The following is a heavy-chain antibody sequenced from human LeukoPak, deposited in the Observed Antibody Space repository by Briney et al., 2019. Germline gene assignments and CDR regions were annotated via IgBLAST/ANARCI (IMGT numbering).Heavy chain of an antibody. CDR1: GFTFSSYG. V-gene: IGHV3-30*02. J-gene: IGHJ4*02. D-gene: IGHD3-22*01. CDR3: AGRRTYYYDSSGYYYQTLDY. CDR2: IRYDGSNK. Sequence: GGSLRLSCAASGFTFSSYGMHWVRQAPGKGLEWVAFIRYDGSNKYYADSVKGRFTISRDNAKNSLYLQMNSLRAEDTAVYYCAGRRTYYYDSSGYYYQTLDYWGQGTLVTVSS.